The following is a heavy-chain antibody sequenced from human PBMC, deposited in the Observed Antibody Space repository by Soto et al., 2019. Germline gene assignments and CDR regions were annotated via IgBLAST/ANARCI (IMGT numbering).Heavy chain of an antibody. J-gene: IGHJ3*02. CDR1: GFTFSSYA. CDR2: ISSGGDT. Sequence: EVQLLESGGNLVQPGESLRLSCAASGFTFSSYAMSWVRQAPGKGLEWVSHISSGGDTYYTDSVKRRFTISRDNSKNTLHLQRNRLRAEDTAVYFCAKTYKYAAYSTGHLASFDIWGQGTMVTVSS. D-gene: IGHD6-13*01. CDR3: AKTYKYAAYSTGHLASFDI. V-gene: IGHV3-23*01.